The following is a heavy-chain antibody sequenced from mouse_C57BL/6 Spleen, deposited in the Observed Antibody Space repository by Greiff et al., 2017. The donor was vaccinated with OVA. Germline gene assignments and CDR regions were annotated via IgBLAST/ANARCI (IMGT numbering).Heavy chain of an antibody. D-gene: IGHD1-1*01. Sequence: VKLQQSGAELMKPGASVKLSCKATGYTFTGYWIEWVKQRPGHGLEWIGEILPGSGSTNYNEKFKGKATFTADTSSNTAYMQLSSLTTEDAAIYYCARLDSHYYGSSYDYWGQGTTLTVSS. CDR3: ARLDSHYYGSSYDY. CDR2: ILPGSGST. J-gene: IGHJ2*01. V-gene: IGHV1-9*01. CDR1: GYTFTGYW.